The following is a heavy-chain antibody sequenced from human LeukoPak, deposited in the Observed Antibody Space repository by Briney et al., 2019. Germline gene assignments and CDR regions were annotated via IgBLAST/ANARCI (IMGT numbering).Heavy chain of an antibody. Sequence: SVKVSCKASGGTFSSYAISWVRQAPGQGLESMGRIIPIFGIANYAQKFQGRVTITADKSTSTAYMELSSLRSEDTAVYYCAREVGGYFQYNWFDPWGQGTLVTVSS. CDR3: AREVGGYFQYNWFDP. D-gene: IGHD2-21*01. V-gene: IGHV1-69*04. CDR2: IIPIFGIA. CDR1: GGTFSSYA. J-gene: IGHJ5*02.